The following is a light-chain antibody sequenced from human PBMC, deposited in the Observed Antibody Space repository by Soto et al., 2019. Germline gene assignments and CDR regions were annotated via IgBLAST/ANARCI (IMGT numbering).Light chain of an antibody. CDR3: QQYGSSPIT. V-gene: IGKV3-20*01. Sequence: EIVLTQSPGTLSLSPGERAPLSCRARQSVSSNLAWYPQKPGQAPRLLIYGASSRATGIPDRFSGSGSGTDFTLTISRLEPEDFAVYYCQQYGSSPITFGQGTRLEI. J-gene: IGKJ5*01. CDR1: QSVSSN. CDR2: GAS.